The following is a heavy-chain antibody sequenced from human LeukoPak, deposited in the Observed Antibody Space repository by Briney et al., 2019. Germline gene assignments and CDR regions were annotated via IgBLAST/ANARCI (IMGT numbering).Heavy chain of an antibody. CDR3: AKDQHEYSSGWSRSY. Sequence: GGSLRLSCAASGFTFSTYAMNWVRQVPGKGPEWVSTMSGSGSSTDYADSVKGRFTISRDNSKNTLYLQMNSLRAEDTAVYYCAKDQHEYSSGWSRSYWGQGTLVTVSS. CDR2: MSGSGSST. V-gene: IGHV3-23*01. CDR1: GFTFSTYA. D-gene: IGHD6-19*01. J-gene: IGHJ4*02.